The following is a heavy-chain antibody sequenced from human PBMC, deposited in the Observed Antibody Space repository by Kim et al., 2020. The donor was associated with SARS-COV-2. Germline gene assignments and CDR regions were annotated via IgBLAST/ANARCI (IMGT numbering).Heavy chain of an antibody. V-gene: IGHV4-59*13. J-gene: IGHJ4*01. D-gene: IGHD3-10*01. Sequence: SETLSLTCTVSGGSISSYYWSWIRQPQGKGLEWLGYIYYSGSTNYNPSLKIRVTISVDPSKNHFSLKLRSVSAAYTAVYFFASLTFSLVWGVFSSYSFD. CDR1: GGSISSYY. CDR3: ASLTFSLVWGVFSSYSFD. CDR2: IYYSGST.